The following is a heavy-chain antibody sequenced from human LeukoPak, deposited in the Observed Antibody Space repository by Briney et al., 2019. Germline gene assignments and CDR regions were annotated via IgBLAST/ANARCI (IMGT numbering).Heavy chain of an antibody. D-gene: IGHD2-21*02. CDR1: GFTFSSYA. Sequence: PGGSLRLSCAASGFTFSSYAMSWVRQAPGKGLEWVSASGSGGSTYYAGSVKGRFTISRDNSKNTLYLQMNSLRADDTAVYYCAKSHHVTAIDYWGQGTLVTVSS. J-gene: IGHJ4*02. CDR2: SGSGGST. CDR3: AKSHHVTAIDY. V-gene: IGHV3-23*01.